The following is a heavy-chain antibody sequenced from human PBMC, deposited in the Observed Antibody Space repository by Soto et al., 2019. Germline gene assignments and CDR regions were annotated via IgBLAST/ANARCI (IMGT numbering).Heavy chain of an antibody. J-gene: IGHJ6*02. CDR1: GYTFTTYN. CDR2: INPSVGGT. Sequence: QVQLVQSGAEVKKPGASVRVSCKASGYTFTTYNIHWVRQAPGQGLEWMGIINPSVGGTSYAQKFQGRVTMTRVTSTSTVYMEMTSLRSEDTAVYYCARVWSKLWPPNYGMDVWGQGTTVTVSS. V-gene: IGHV1-46*01. CDR3: ARVWSKLWPPNYGMDV. D-gene: IGHD3-10*01.